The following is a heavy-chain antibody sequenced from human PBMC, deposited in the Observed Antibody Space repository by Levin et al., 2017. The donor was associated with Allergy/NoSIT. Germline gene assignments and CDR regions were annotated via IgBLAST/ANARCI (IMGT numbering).Heavy chain of an antibody. Sequence: GGSLRLSCSASGFTFSSYAMHWVRQAPGKGLEYVSAISSNGGSTYYADSVKGRFTISRDNSKNTLYLQMSSLRAEDTAVYYCVKDTLLWFGELSVGAFDIWGQGTMVTVSS. CDR3: VKDTLLWFGELSVGAFDI. CDR1: GFTFSSYA. V-gene: IGHV3-64D*06. D-gene: IGHD3-10*01. CDR2: ISSNGGST. J-gene: IGHJ3*02.